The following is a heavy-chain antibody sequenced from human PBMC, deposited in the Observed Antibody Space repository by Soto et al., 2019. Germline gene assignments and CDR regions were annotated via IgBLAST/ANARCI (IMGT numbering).Heavy chain of an antibody. J-gene: IGHJ6*02. V-gene: IGHV1-8*01. CDR2: MNPNSGNT. CDR3: ARGPPYRNNYGMDV. CDR1: GYTFTSYD. Sequence: QVQLVQSGAEVKKPGASVKVSCKASGYTFTSYDINWVRQATGQVLEWMGWMNPNSGNTGYAQKFQGRVTLTRNTSISTAYMELSSLRSEDTAVYYCARGPPYRNNYGMDVWGQGTTVTVSS. D-gene: IGHD4-4*01.